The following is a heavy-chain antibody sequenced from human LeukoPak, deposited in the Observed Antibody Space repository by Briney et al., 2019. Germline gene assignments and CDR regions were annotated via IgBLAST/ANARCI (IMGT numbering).Heavy chain of an antibody. V-gene: IGHV3-33*08. CDR3: ARAYSDWSGIDY. J-gene: IGHJ4*02. CDR2: IWYDGSNK. CDR1: GFTFSSYS. D-gene: IGHD1-1*01. Sequence: GGSLRLSCAASGFTFSSYSMNWVRQAPGKGLEWVAVIWYDGSNKYYADSVKGRFTISRDNSKNTLYLQMNSLRAEDTAVYYCARAYSDWSGIDYWGQGALVTVSS.